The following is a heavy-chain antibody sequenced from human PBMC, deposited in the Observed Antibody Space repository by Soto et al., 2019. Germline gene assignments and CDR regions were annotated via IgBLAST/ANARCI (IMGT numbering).Heavy chain of an antibody. CDR2: INHSGST. Sequence: SETLCVTKAVVGGSFGGFYGSWIRQPPGKGLEWIGEINHSGSTNYNPSLKSRVTISVDTSKNQFSLKLSSVTAADTAVYYCASPFDPWGQGTLVTVSS. CDR1: GGSFGGFY. V-gene: IGHV4-34*01. CDR3: ASPFDP. J-gene: IGHJ5*02.